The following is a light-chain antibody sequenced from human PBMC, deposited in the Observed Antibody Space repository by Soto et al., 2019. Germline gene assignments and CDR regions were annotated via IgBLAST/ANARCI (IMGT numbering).Light chain of an antibody. CDR3: QQSYNTPT. V-gene: IGKV1-39*01. CDR2: AAS. J-gene: IGKJ5*01. CDR1: QSISNY. Sequence: DIQMTQSPSSLSASVGDRVTITCRASQSISNYLNWYQQKPGKAPELLIYAASSLQSGVPSRFSGSGSGTDFTLTISSLQPEDFATYYCQQSYNTPTFGQGTRLEIK.